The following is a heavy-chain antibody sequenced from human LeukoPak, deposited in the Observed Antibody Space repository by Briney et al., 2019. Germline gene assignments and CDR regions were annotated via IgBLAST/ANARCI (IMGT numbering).Heavy chain of an antibody. CDR3: ARDLAVGRFDP. J-gene: IGHJ5*02. Sequence: SETLSLTCTVSGDSISSGDYYWSWIRQPAGKGLEWIGRISSSGSTNYNPSLKSRVTISVDTSKNQFSLKLSSVTAADTAVYYCARDLAVGRFDPWGQGTLVTVSS. CDR2: ISSSGST. V-gene: IGHV4-61*02. D-gene: IGHD6-19*01. CDR1: GDSISSGDYY.